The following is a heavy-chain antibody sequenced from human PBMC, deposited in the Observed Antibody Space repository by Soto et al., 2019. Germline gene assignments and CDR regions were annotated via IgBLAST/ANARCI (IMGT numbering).Heavy chain of an antibody. V-gene: IGHV1-3*01. D-gene: IGHD3-9*01. Sequence: ASVKVSCKASGYTFTSYAMHWVRQAPGQRLEWMGWINAGNGNTKYSQKFQGRVTMTEDTSTDTAYMELSSLRSEDTAVYYCATVGHYDILTGYLHSYGMDVWGQGTTVTVSS. CDR2: INAGNGNT. CDR1: GYTFTSYA. CDR3: ATVGHYDILTGYLHSYGMDV. J-gene: IGHJ6*02.